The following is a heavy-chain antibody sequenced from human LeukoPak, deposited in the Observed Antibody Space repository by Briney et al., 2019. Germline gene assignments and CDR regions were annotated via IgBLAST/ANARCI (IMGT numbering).Heavy chain of an antibody. V-gene: IGHV4-30-2*01. CDR3: AREVVVPAATTLYYYYYMDV. D-gene: IGHD2-2*01. CDR2: IYHSGST. CDR1: GGSISSSGYY. J-gene: IGHJ6*03. Sequence: SETLSLTCTVSGGSISSSGYYWSWIRQPPGKGLEWIGYIYHSGSTYYNPSLKSRVTISVDRSKNQFSLKLSSVTAADTAVYYCAREVVVPAATTLYYYYYMDVWGKGTTVTVSS.